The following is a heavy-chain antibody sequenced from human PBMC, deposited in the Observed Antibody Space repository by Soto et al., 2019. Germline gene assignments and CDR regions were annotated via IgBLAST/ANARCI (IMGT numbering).Heavy chain of an antibody. D-gene: IGHD2-2*01. CDR3: ARLGCSSTSCYPDYYYYYYMDV. J-gene: IGHJ6*03. V-gene: IGHV4-39*01. CDR2: IYYSGST. Sequence: SETLSLTCTVSGGSISSSSYYWGWIRQPPGKGLEWIGSIYYSGSTYYNPSLKSRVTISVDTSKNQFSLKLSSVTAADTAVYYCARLGCSSTSCYPDYYYYYYMDVWGKGTTVTVSS. CDR1: GGSISSSSYY.